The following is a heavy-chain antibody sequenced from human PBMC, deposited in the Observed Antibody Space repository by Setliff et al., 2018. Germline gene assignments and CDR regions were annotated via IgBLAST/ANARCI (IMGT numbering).Heavy chain of an antibody. V-gene: IGHV4-39*02. D-gene: IGHD3-9*01. J-gene: IGHJ4*01. CDR3: AGAPNDLGVDWLFNNYFDH. Sequence: SETLSLTCNVSGGSVSSGYYYWDWIRQPPGKGLEWIGPVHYTGRTYYNPSLKNRVTIAVDAPDNHFSLKLRSVTAADTAVYYCAGAPNDLGVDWLFNNYFDHWGHGTLVTVSS. CDR2: VHYTGRT. CDR1: GGSVSSGYYY.